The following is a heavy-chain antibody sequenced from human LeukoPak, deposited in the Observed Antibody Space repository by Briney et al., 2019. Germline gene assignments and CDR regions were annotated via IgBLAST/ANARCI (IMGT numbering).Heavy chain of an antibody. V-gene: IGHV1-69*13. CDR3: ARAARPYYDSSGYHDAFDI. Sequence: SVKVSCKASGGTFSSYAISWVRQAPGQGLEWMGRIIPIFGTANYAQKFQGRVTITADESTSTAYMELSSPRSEDTAVYYCARAARPYYDSSGYHDAFDIWGQGTMVTVSS. J-gene: IGHJ3*02. D-gene: IGHD3-22*01. CDR2: IIPIFGTA. CDR1: GGTFSSYA.